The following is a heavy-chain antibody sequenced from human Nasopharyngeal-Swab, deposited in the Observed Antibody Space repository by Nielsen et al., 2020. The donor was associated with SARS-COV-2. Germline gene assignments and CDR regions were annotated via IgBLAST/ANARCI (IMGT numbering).Heavy chain of an antibody. CDR1: GGSFSGHY. D-gene: IGHD2-15*01. CDR2: INHSGST. Sequence: SETLSLTCAVYGGSFSGHYWSWIRQPPGKGLEWIGEINHSGSTNANPSLKSRVTISIDTSKNQFSLKLNSVTAADTAVYYCARIGCSGGSCYCDYWGQGTLVTVSS. CDR3: ARIGCSGGSCYCDY. V-gene: IGHV4-34*01. J-gene: IGHJ4*02.